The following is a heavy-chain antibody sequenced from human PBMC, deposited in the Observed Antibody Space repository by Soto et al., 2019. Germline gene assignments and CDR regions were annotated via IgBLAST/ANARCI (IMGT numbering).Heavy chain of an antibody. CDR1: GFTFSSYA. J-gene: IGHJ4*02. CDR2: ISGSGGST. V-gene: IGHV3-23*01. D-gene: IGHD6-13*01. CDR3: AKDQGGSSSWVDPDRLNY. Sequence: WGSLRLSCAASGFTFSSYAMSWVRQAPGKGLEWVSAISGSGGSTYYADSVKGRFTISRDNSKNTLYLQMNSLRAEDTAVYYCAKDQGGSSSWVDPDRLNYWGQGTLVTVSS.